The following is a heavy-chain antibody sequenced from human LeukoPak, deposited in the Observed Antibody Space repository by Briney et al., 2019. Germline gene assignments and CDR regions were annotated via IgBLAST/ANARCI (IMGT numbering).Heavy chain of an antibody. D-gene: IGHD4-11*01. CDR1: GASISSTSYC. J-gene: IGHJ4*02. CDR2: IHTSGST. CDR3: ARETDYSLGY. V-gene: IGHV4-61*09. Sequence: SETLSLTCTVSGASISSTSYCWGWIRQPAGKGLEWIGHIHTSGSTNYNPSLKSRVTISVDKSKNQFSLKLSSVTAADTAVYYCARETDYSLGYWGQGTLVTVS.